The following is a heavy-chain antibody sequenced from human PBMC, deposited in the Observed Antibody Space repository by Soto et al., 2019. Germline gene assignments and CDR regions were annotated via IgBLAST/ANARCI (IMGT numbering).Heavy chain of an antibody. D-gene: IGHD6-13*01. J-gene: IGHJ4*02. CDR2: VSASGLNT. CDR3: ARGIAAAGALYDY. V-gene: IGHV3-23*01. CDR1: GFTFSTYA. Sequence: SLRLSCAASGFTFSTYAMAWVRQAPGKGLEWVSGVSASGLNTDYADSVKGRFTISRDNSKNTLYLQMNSLRAEYTAVYYCARGIAAAGALYDYWGQGTLVTFSS.